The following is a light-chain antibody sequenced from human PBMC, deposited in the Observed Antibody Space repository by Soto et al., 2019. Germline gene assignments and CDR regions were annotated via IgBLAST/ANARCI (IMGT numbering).Light chain of an antibody. Sequence: QSVLTQPPSASGTPGQRVTISCSGSSSNIGSNTVNWYQQLPGTAPKLLIYNNDQRPSGVPDRFSGSRSGTSASLAISGLQSEDAADYFCCSYEGSTTPNYVFGTGTKVTVL. CDR2: NND. V-gene: IGLV1-44*01. J-gene: IGLJ1*01. CDR1: SSNIGSNT. CDR3: CSYEGSTTPNYV.